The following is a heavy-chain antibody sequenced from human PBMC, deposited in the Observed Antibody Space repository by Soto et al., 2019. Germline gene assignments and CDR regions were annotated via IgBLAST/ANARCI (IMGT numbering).Heavy chain of an antibody. Sequence: QVQLVQSGAEVKKPGSSVKVSCKASGGTFSSYAISWVRQAPGQGLEWMGGIIPIFGTANYAQQFQGRVTITADESTSTAYMELSSLRSEDTAVYYCARGARIAAAPTPKASFDIWGQGTMVTVSS. CDR3: ARGARIAAAPTPKASFDI. J-gene: IGHJ3*02. V-gene: IGHV1-69*01. CDR2: IIPIFGTA. D-gene: IGHD6-13*01. CDR1: GGTFSSYA.